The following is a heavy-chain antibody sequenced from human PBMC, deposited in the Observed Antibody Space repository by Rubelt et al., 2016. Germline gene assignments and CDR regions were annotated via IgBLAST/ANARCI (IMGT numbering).Heavy chain of an antibody. Sequence: QVTLRESGPALVKPTQTLTLTCTFSGFSLTTSGMCVSWIRQFPGKALEWLARIDWDDDKFYSTSLQTRLTISKDTSKNQVVLTMTKMDPVDTATYDCARTKKFGESTRYYFDYWGQGTLVTVSS. V-gene: IGHV2-70*17. CDR3: ARTKKFGESTRYYFDY. D-gene: IGHD3-10*01. CDR1: GFSLTTSGMC. CDR2: IDWDDDK. J-gene: IGHJ4*02.